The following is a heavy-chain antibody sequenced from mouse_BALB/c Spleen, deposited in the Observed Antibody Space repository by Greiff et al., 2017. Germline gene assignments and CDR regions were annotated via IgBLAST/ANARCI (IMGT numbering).Heavy chain of an antibody. J-gene: IGHJ2*01. D-gene: IGHD1-1*01. V-gene: IGHV5-12-1*01. CDR2: ISSGGGST. CDR1: GFAFSSYD. Sequence: EVQGVESGGGLVKPGGSLKLSCAASGFAFSSYDMSWVRQTPEKRLEWVAYISSGGGSTYYPDTVKGRFTISRDNAKNTLYLQMSSLKSEDTAMYYCARHSLYYGSSYGYWGQGTTLTVSS. CDR3: ARHSLYYGSSYGY.